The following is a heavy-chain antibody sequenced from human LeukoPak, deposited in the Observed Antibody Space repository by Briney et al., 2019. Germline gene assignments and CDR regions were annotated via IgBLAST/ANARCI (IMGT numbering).Heavy chain of an antibody. J-gene: IGHJ4*02. Sequence: SVKVSCKXSGGTFSSDAISWVRQAPRQGLEWMGRIIPIFGTANYAQKFQGRVTITADESTSTAYMELSSLRSEDTAVYYCASSGGFDWLSGLYYFDYWGQGTLVTVSS. V-gene: IGHV1-69*01. CDR3: ASSGGFDWLSGLYYFDY. CDR2: IIPIFGTA. D-gene: IGHD3-9*01. CDR1: GGTFSSDA.